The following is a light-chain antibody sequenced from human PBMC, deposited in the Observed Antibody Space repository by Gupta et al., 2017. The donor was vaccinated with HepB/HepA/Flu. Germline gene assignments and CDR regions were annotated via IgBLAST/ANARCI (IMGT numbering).Light chain of an antibody. CDR3: QQLNSYPFT. J-gene: IGKJ4*01. Sequence: DNQLTQSPSFLSASVGDRVTITCRASQVISSYLAWYQQKPGKAPKLLIYAASTLQSGVPSRFSGSGSGTEFTLTISSLQPEDFATYYCQQLNSYPFTFGGGTKVEIK. CDR2: AAS. CDR1: QVISSY. V-gene: IGKV1-9*01.